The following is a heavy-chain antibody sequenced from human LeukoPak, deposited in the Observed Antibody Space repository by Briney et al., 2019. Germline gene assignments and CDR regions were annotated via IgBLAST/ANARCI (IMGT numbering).Heavy chain of an antibody. V-gene: IGHV3-53*01. CDR2: INSGGST. J-gene: IGHJ4*02. Sequence: PGRSLRLSCAASGFTVNSNYMNWVRQAPGKGPGWVSAINSGGSTFSSDSVKGRFTISRDNSKNTLYLQMNSLRAEDTAVYYCAKDRAQQLVLDFWGQGTLVTVSS. D-gene: IGHD6-13*01. CDR3: AKDRAQQLVLDF. CDR1: GFTVNSNY.